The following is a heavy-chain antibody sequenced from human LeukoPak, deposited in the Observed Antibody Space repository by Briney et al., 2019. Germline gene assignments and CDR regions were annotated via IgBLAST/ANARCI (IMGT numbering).Heavy chain of an antibody. CDR1: GGSISSTSFY. CDR2: IYYSGST. V-gene: IGHV4-39*01. Sequence: SETLSLTCTVSGGSISSTSFYWGWIRQPPGKGLEWTGSIYYSGSTYYNPSLKSRVTISVDTSKNTLSLKLSSVTAADTAVYYCARLSWQRLVPDHWGQGTLVTVSS. D-gene: IGHD6-13*01. J-gene: IGHJ4*02. CDR3: ARLSWQRLVPDH.